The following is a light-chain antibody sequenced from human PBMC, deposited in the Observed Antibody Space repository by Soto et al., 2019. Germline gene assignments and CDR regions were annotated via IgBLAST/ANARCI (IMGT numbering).Light chain of an antibody. Sequence: EIVLTQSPATLSLSPGERATLSCRASQSVSSYLAWYQQRPGQAPRLLIYDASNRATGIPARFSGSGSGTDFTLTISSLEPEDFAVYYCQQRSNWLTLGGGTNVDIK. CDR1: QSVSSY. J-gene: IGKJ4*01. CDR2: DAS. CDR3: QQRSNWLT. V-gene: IGKV3-11*01.